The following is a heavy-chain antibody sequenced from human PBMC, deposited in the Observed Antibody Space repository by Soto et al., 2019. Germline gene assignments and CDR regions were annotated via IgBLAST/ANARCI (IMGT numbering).Heavy chain of an antibody. Sequence: RRLSWSASPSTSRNNGIHWVRQAPSQRFAWVSVISPEGSHKYYAYPMKCRFVISRDNSDNTLFLNMYSLTPEDTAVYDSANDNQHLVHYYWRQETLVTVSS. CDR2: ISPEGSHK. J-gene: IGHJ4*02. CDR3: ANDNQHLVHYY. D-gene: IGHD6-13*01. V-gene: IGHV3-30*18. CDR1: PSTSRNNG.